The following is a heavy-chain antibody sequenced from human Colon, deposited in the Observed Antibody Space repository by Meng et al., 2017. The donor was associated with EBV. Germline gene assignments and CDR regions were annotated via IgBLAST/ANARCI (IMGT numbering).Heavy chain of an antibody. Sequence: QLQESGPGLVRPSQTLALTCTVSGGSVSSGGYYWTWIRQHPGKGLEWFGHIYYSGSTFYNPSLKRRVIISIDTSKNQFSLNLRSVTAADTAVYYCARVSSGWDYFDYWGQGTLVTVSS. CDR3: ARVSSGWDYFDY. J-gene: IGHJ4*02. V-gene: IGHV4-31*03. CDR1: GGSVSSGGYY. D-gene: IGHD6-19*01. CDR2: IYYSGST.